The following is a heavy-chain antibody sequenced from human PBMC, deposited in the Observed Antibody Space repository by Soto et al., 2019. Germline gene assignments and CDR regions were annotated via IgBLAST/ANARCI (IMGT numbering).Heavy chain of an antibody. CDR2: IYWDDDK. V-gene: IGHV2-5*02. CDR1: GFSLSTSGVG. D-gene: IGHD2-15*01. Sequence: QITLKESGPTLVKPTQTLTLTCTFSGFSLSTSGVGVAWIRQPPGKALEWLALIYWDDDKRYRPSLESRLTITKYSSKTQVVRTMTNMDAVDTATYYCAYLPCTGGSCYWFSFSGMDVWGQGTTVTVSS. J-gene: IGHJ6*02. CDR3: AYLPCTGGSCYWFSFSGMDV.